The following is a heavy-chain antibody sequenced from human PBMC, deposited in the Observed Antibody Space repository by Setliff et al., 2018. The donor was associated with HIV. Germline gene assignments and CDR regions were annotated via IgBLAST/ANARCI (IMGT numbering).Heavy chain of an antibody. V-gene: IGHV3-7*03. CDR2: IKQDGSEK. D-gene: IGHD3-10*01. Sequence: LRLSCAASGFTLSSYWMNWVRQAPGKGLEWAANIKQDGSEKYYIDSVKGRFTISRDNAKNSLYLQMNSLRAEDTAVYYCARALQGSRRDPDYWGQGTLVTVSS. CDR1: GFTLSSYW. CDR3: ARALQGSRRDPDY. J-gene: IGHJ4*02.